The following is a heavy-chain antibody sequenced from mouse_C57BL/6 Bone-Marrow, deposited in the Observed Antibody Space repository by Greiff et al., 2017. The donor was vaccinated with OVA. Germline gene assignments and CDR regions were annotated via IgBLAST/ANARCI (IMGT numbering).Heavy chain of an antibody. Sequence: EVKLMESGPGLVKPSQSLSLTCSVTGYSITSGYYWNWIRQFPGNKLEWMGYISYDGSNNYNPSLKNRISITRDTSKNQFFLKLNSVTTEDTATYYCAREENGSSYPAWFAYWGQGTLVTVSA. J-gene: IGHJ3*01. D-gene: IGHD1-1*01. CDR3: AREENGSSYPAWFAY. V-gene: IGHV3-6*01. CDR2: ISYDGSN. CDR1: GYSITSGYY.